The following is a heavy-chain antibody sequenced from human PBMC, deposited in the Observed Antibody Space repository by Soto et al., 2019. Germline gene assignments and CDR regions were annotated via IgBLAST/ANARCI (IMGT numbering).Heavy chain of an antibody. J-gene: IGHJ3*02. D-gene: IGHD3-3*01. CDR3: AKYDVWRGNNYRGGYDAFNI. CDR2: IYYSGST. Sequence: SETLSLTYTVSGGSISSYYWSWIRHPPGRCLGWRGYIYYSGSTNYNPSLKRRVTISVDTSKNQFSLKLGSVTAAATAVDYCAKYDVWRGNNYRGGYDAFNIWGQGTMV. CDR1: GGSISSYY. V-gene: IGHV4-59*08.